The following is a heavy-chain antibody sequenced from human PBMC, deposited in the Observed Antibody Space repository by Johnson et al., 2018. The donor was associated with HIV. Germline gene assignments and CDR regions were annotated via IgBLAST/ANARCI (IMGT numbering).Heavy chain of an antibody. J-gene: IGHJ3*02. CDR2: IYSGGST. V-gene: IGHV3-66*01. Sequence: EVQLVESGGGLVKPGGSLRLSCAASGFTVSSNYMSWVRQAPGKGLEWVSVIYSGGSTYYADSVKGRFTISRDNSKNTLYLQMNSLRAEDTAVYYCVTLVVAPPFDIWGQGTMVTVSS. D-gene: IGHD2-15*01. CDR3: VTLVVAPPFDI. CDR1: GFTVSSNY.